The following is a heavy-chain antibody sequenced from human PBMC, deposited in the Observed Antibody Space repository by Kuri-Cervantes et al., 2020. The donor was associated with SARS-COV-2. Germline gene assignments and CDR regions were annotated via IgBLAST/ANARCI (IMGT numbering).Heavy chain of an antibody. CDR1: GESFSGYY. Sequence: SEALSLTCAFYGESFSGYYWNWIRQSPGKGLEWIGEVNHRGSTNYNPSLKSRVTISVDTSKNQFSLKLSSVTAADTAVYYCARHGTGYDFWSGYYGEDYWGQGTLVTVSS. D-gene: IGHD3-3*01. V-gene: IGHV4-34*01. J-gene: IGHJ4*02. CDR2: VNHRGST. CDR3: ARHGTGYDFWSGYYGEDY.